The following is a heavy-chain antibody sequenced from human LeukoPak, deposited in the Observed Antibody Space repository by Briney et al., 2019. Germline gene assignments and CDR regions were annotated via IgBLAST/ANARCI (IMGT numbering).Heavy chain of an antibody. CDR2: ISGSGGST. J-gene: IGHJ3*02. D-gene: IGHD6-19*01. V-gene: IGHV3-23*01. CDR3: ANYGSGWDRDAFDI. CDR1: GFTFSTYW. Sequence: GGSLRLSCAASGFTFSTYWIHWVRQAPGKGLEWVSAISGSGGSTYYADSVKGRFTISRDNSKNTLYLQMNSLRAEDTAVYYCANYGSGWDRDAFDIWGQGTMVTVSS.